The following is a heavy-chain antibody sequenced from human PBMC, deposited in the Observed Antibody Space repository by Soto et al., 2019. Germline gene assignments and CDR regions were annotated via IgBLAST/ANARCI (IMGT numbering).Heavy chain of an antibody. CDR2: IYWNDDK. J-gene: IGHJ4*02. CDR3: AHTQAISAAGPLFDY. D-gene: IGHD6-13*01. CDR1: GFSHSSSGEG. Sequence: SGPTLVNPTQTLTLTCTFSGFSHSSSGEGVGWIRQPPGKALEWLALIYWNDDKRYSPSLKSRLTITKDTSKNQVVLTMTNMDPVDTATYYCAHTQAISAAGPLFDYWGQGTLVTVSS. V-gene: IGHV2-5*01.